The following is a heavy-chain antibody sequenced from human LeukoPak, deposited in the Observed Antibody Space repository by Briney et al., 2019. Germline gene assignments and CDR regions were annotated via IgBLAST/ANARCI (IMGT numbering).Heavy chain of an antibody. Sequence: PGGSLRLSCAAPGFTFDDYAMTWVRQAPGKALEWVSANSASGADTYYPDSVRGRFIVSRDNSKNTLYLQMNRLRAEDTAVYYCAKDRPGPPYCSGNNCFDAFDSWGQGTMVTAS. CDR1: GFTFDDYA. CDR3: AKDRPGPPYCSGNNCFDAFDS. D-gene: IGHD2-15*01. J-gene: IGHJ3*02. V-gene: IGHV3-23*01. CDR2: NSASGADT.